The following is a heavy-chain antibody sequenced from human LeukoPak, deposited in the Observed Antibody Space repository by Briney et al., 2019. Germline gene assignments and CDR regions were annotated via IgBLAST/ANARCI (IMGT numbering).Heavy chain of an antibody. V-gene: IGHV3-7*01. Sequence: GGSLRLSCAASEFTSSAFWMTWVRRPPGKGLEWVANINKDGTEKEYVDSVKGRFSIFRDNAKNSVFLQMNSLRAEDTAVYYCAIFAGAVPGNLLLWGKGTTLIVSA. J-gene: IGHJ6*04. D-gene: IGHD2-8*02. CDR2: INKDGTEK. CDR1: EFTSSAFW. CDR3: AIFAGAVPGNLLL.